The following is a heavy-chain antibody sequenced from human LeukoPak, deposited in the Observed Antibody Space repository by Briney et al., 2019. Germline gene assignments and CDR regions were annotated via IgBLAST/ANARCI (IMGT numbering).Heavy chain of an antibody. CDR3: ARGTHSSSPIPLDY. Sequence: SETLSLTCTVSGGSISSYYWTWIRQPPGKGLGLEWIGYIYYSGGTNYNPSLKSRVTISIDTSKNQFSLKVNSVTAADTAVYYCARGTHSSSPIPLDYWGQGTLVTVSS. V-gene: IGHV4-59*01. D-gene: IGHD6-6*01. J-gene: IGHJ4*02. CDR2: IYYSGGT. CDR1: GGSISSYY.